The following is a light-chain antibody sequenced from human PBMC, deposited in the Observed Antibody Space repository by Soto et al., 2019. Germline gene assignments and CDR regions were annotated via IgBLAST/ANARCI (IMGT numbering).Light chain of an antibody. CDR3: AAWDDSLSGTL. CDR1: SSNIGTNY. J-gene: IGLJ2*01. V-gene: IGLV1-47*01. Sequence: QSVLTQSPSASGTPGQRVIISCSGTSSNIGTNYVYWYQQLPGTAPKVLIYSNDKRPSGVPNRFSGSKSGTSASLAISGLRSEEEADYYCAAWDDSLSGTLFGGGTKLTVL. CDR2: SND.